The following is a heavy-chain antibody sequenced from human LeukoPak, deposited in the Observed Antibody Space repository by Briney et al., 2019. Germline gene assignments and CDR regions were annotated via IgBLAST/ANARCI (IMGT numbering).Heavy chain of an antibody. J-gene: IGHJ6*02. D-gene: IGHD2-2*01. V-gene: IGHV3-23*01. CDR2: ISGSGGST. CDR3: AKGGYHLNDYYGMDV. Sequence: GGSLRLSFAASGFTFSSYAMSWVRQAPGKGLEWVSAISGSGGSTYYADSVKGRFTISRDNSKNTLYLQMNSLRAEDTAVYYCAKGGYHLNDYYGMDVWGQGITVTVSS. CDR1: GFTFSSYA.